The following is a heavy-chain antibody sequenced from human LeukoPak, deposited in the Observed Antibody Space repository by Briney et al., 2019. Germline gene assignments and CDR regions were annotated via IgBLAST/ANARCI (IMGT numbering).Heavy chain of an antibody. CDR3: AKSLAVGATTHC. Sequence: GGTLRLSCAASGFTFSSYGMSWVRQAPGKGLEWVSAISGSGGSTYYADSVKGRFTISRDNSKNTLYLQMNSLRAEDTAVYYCAKSLAVGATTHCWGQGTLVTVSS. V-gene: IGHV3-23*01. CDR1: GFTFSSYG. J-gene: IGHJ4*02. CDR2: ISGSGGST. D-gene: IGHD1-26*01.